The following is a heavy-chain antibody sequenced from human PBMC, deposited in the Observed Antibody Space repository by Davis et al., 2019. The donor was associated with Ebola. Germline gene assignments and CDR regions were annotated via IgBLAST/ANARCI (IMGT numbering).Heavy chain of an antibody. CDR1: GFTFSDSA. Sequence: GESLKISCATSGFTFSDSAMHWVRQASGKGLEWIGRIRSKNFGYATAYVPSVKGRFTISRDDSKKMAYLQMRSLKIDDTAMYYCITDPIMVQGVPFDYWGPGTLVTVSS. D-gene: IGHD3-10*01. CDR3: ITDPIMVQGVPFDY. CDR2: IRSKNFGYAT. V-gene: IGHV3-73*01. J-gene: IGHJ4*02.